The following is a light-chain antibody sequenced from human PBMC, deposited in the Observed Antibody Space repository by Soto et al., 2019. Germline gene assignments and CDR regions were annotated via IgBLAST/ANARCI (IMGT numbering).Light chain of an antibody. Sequence: QSVLTQPASVSGSPGQSITISCTGTSSDVGSYNLVSWYQQHPGTAPKFMIYEGSKRPSGVSNRFSGSKSGNTASLTISGLQAEDEADYYCCSYAGSSTYVFGTGTKVTVL. CDR2: EGS. V-gene: IGLV2-23*01. CDR1: SSDVGSYNL. CDR3: CSYAGSSTYV. J-gene: IGLJ1*01.